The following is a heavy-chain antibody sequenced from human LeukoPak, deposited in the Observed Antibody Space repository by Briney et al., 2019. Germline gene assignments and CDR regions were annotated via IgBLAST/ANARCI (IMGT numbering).Heavy chain of an antibody. Sequence: PGGSLRLSCAASGFTFGSYWMHWVRQVPGKGLVWVARNADDNVTTYADSVKGRFTISRDNAKITLYLQMNSLRAEDTAVYYCARVSPYCSSSSCLAYYYYYMDVWGKGTTVTVSS. CDR1: GFTFGSYW. CDR3: ARVSPYCSSSSCLAYYYYYMDV. CDR2: NADDNVT. V-gene: IGHV3-74*01. D-gene: IGHD2-15*01. J-gene: IGHJ6*03.